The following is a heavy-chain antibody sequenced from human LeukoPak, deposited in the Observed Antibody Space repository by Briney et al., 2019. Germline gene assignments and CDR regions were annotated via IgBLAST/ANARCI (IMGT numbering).Heavy chain of an antibody. V-gene: IGHV3-74*03. J-gene: IGHJ3*02. CDR3: ARDPQRDSFDI. CDR1: GFIFSSYW. D-gene: IGHD1-1*01. CDR2: IRNDGSST. Sequence: GGSLRLSCAASGFIFSSYWMHWVRQTPGKGLVWVSHIRNDGSSTMYADSVKGRFTISRDNAKNTLYLQMNSLRVEDTAVYFCARDPQRDSFDIWGQGTMVTVSS.